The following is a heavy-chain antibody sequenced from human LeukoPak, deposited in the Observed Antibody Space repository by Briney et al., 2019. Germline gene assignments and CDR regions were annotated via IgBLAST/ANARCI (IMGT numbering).Heavy chain of an antibody. Sequence: GGSLRLSCAASGFIFSSYVMNWVRQAPGKGLEWVSGISGSGGSTYYADSVKGRFTISRDNSKNTLYLQMNSLRAEDTAVYYCAEDSVVVPAAPGYFDYWGQGTLVTVSS. V-gene: IGHV3-23*01. CDR2: ISGSGGST. D-gene: IGHD2-2*01. J-gene: IGHJ4*02. CDR3: AEDSVVVPAAPGYFDY. CDR1: GFIFSSYV.